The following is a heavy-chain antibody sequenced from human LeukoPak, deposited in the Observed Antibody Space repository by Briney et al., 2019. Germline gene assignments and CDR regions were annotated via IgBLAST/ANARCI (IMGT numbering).Heavy chain of an antibody. CDR3: AAGGSGSRYYGMDV. V-gene: IGHV1-24*01. CDR2: FDPEEGET. D-gene: IGHD3-10*01. CDR1: GYTFTELS. J-gene: IGHJ6*02. Sequence: GASVKVSCKVSGYTFTELSIHWVRQAPGKGLEWMGGFDPEEGETIYAQKFQGRVTMTEDTSTDTAYMQLNSLRSEDTAVYYCAAGGSGSRYYGMDVWGQGTTVTVSS.